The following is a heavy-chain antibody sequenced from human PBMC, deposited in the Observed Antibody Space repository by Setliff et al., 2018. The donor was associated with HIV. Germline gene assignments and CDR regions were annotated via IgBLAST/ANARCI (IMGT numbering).Heavy chain of an antibody. J-gene: IGHJ4*02. V-gene: IGHV1-46*01. CDR1: GYTFTSYY. CDR3: AIGSSNWPHRPNNYYFDY. Sequence: ASVKVSCKASGYTFTSYYIHWVRQAPGQGLEWMGRINPSGGSTSYAQKFQGRVTITRDTSASTAYMELSSLRSEDTGVYYCAIGSSNWPHRPNNYYFDYWGQGTPVTSPQ. D-gene: IGHD6-13*01. CDR2: INPSGGST.